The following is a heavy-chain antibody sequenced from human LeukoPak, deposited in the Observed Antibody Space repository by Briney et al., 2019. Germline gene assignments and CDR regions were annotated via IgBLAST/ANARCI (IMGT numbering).Heavy chain of an antibody. Sequence: SETLSLTCTVSGGSISSYYWNWIRQPAGKGLEWIGRIYTSGSTNYNPSLKSRVTMSVDTSKNQFSLKLSSVTAADTAVYYCARERTSITIFGVVINNWFDPWGQGTLVTVSS. J-gene: IGHJ5*02. CDR1: GGSISSYY. CDR3: ARERTSITIFGVVINNWFDP. V-gene: IGHV4-4*07. CDR2: IYTSGST. D-gene: IGHD3-3*01.